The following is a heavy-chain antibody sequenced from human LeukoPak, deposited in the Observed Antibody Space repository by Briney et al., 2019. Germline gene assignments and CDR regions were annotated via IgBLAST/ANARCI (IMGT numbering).Heavy chain of an antibody. Sequence: SETLSLTCTVSGDSINDYYWTWIRQPPGKGLEWIGYIYYSGTTTYNPSLRSRVTISLDTSKNQFSLKLSSVTAADTAVYYCARRFCSSAGCHLTFNWFDPWGQGTLVTVSS. CDR2: IYYSGTT. J-gene: IGHJ5*02. CDR3: ARRFCSSAGCHLTFNWFDP. D-gene: IGHD2-2*01. V-gene: IGHV4-59*01. CDR1: GDSINDYY.